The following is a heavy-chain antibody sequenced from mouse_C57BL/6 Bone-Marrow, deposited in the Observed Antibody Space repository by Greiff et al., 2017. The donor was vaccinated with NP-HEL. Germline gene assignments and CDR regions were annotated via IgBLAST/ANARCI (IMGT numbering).Heavy chain of an antibody. V-gene: IGHV1-52*01. D-gene: IGHD3-2*02. CDR1: GYTFTSYW. CDR3: ARKAQAHFDY. CDR2: IDPSDSET. Sequence: QVQLQQSGAELVRPGSSVKLSCKASGYTFTSYWMHWVKQRPIQGLEWIGNIDPSDSETHYNQKFKDKATLTVDKSSSTAYMQLSSLTSEDSAVYYCARKAQAHFDYWGQGTTLTVSS. J-gene: IGHJ2*01.